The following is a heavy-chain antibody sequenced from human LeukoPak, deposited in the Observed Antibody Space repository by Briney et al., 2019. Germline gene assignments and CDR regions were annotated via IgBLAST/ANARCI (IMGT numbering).Heavy chain of an antibody. CDR1: GDSFTSYW. CDR2: IDISDSYT. CDR3: ARHEGDYFDD. J-gene: IGHJ4*02. V-gene: IGHV5-10-1*01. Sequence: GESLKISCKGSGDSFTSYWISWVRQMPEKGLEWMGNIDISDSYTNYSPSFQGYVTISADKSISTAYLQWSSLKASDTAMYYCARHEGDYFDDWGQGTLVTVSS.